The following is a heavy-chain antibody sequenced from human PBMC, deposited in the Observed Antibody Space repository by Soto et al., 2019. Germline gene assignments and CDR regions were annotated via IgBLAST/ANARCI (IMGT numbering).Heavy chain of an antibody. CDR3: AADHLYGMDV. J-gene: IGHJ6*02. CDR2: IVVGSGNI. Sequence: QLVQSGPEVRKPGTSVKVSCKASGITFSTSAVQWVRQARGQGLEWIGWIVVGSGNINFARKFQDRVTFTRDVSTSTAYMELARLTSEDTAVYFWAADHLYGMDVWGQGTTVNVSS. V-gene: IGHV1-58*01. CDR1: GITFSTSA.